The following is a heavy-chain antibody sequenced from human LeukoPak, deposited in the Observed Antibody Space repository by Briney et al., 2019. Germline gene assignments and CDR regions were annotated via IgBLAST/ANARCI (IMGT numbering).Heavy chain of an antibody. CDR3: ARASSGTYSETDY. J-gene: IGHJ4*02. D-gene: IGHD1-26*01. CDR2: ISSSGSTI. CDR1: GLTFSDYY. V-gene: IGHV3-11*04. Sequence: GGSLRLSCAASGLTFSDYYMSWVRQAPGNGLQWVSYISSSGSTIYYADSVKGRFTISRDNAKNSLYLQMNSLRVEDTAVYYCARASSGTYSETDYWGQGTLVTVSS.